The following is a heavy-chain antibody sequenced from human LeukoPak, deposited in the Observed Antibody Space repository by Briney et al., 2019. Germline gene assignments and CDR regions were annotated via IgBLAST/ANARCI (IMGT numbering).Heavy chain of an antibody. D-gene: IGHD3-22*01. CDR1: GFTFSSYW. CDR2: IMQDGSEK. V-gene: IGHV3-7*01. CDR3: VRGRSSGYYADAFDI. J-gene: IGHJ3*02. Sequence: GGSLRLSCAASGFTFSSYWMNWVRQAPGKGLEWVANIMQDGSEKYYVDSVKGRFTISRDNAKNSLYLQMNSLRAEDTAVYYCVRGRSSGYYADAFDIWGQGTMVTVSS.